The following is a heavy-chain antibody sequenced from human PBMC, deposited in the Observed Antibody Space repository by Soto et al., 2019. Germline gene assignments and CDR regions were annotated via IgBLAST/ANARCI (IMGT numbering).Heavy chain of an antibody. V-gene: IGHV1-8*01. D-gene: IGHD3-10*01. CDR3: ARDFQLITMVRDYYMDV. CDR1: GYTFTSYD. J-gene: IGHJ6*03. Sequence: ASVKLSCKASGYTFTSYDINWVRQATGQGLEWMGWMNPNSGNTGYAQKFQGRVTMTRNTSISTAYMELSSLRSEDTAVYYCARDFQLITMVRDYYMDVWGKGTTVTVSS. CDR2: MNPNSGNT.